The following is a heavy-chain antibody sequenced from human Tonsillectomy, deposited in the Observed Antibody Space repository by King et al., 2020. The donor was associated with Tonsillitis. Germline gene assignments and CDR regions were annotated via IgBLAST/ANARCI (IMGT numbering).Heavy chain of an antibody. CDR3: ARGAEFCSGNSCFGCYYYYMDV. J-gene: IGHJ6*03. Sequence: QLVQSGAEVKKPGSSVKVSCKASGGIFSAYSISWVGQAPGQGLEWMGRIIPLLGIANYAQKFQGRVTITADKSTSTAYMELSSLRYEDTAVYYCARGAEFCSGNSCFGCYYYYMDVWGKGTTVTVSS. D-gene: IGHD2-15*01. V-gene: IGHV1-69*09. CDR2: IIPLLGIA. CDR1: GGIFSAYS.